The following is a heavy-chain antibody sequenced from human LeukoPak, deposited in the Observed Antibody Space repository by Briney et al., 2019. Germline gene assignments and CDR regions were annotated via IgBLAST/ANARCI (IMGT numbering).Heavy chain of an antibody. V-gene: IGHV4-34*01. J-gene: IGHJ5*02. CDR1: GGSFSGDY. Sequence: SETRSLTCAVYGGSFSGDYWSWIRQPPGNGLEWIGEINHSGSTNYNPSLKSRVTISVDTSKNQFSLKLSSVTAADTAVYYCARGEVLLWFGEAINWFDPSGQGTLVTVSS. CDR2: INHSGST. D-gene: IGHD3-10*01. CDR3: ARGEVLLWFGEAINWFDP.